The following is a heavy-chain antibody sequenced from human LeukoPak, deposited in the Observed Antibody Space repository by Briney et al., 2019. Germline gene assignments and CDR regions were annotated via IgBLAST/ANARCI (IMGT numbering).Heavy chain of an antibody. J-gene: IGHJ4*02. CDR3: AKAHAIMPFDY. CDR1: GFTFRSYV. D-gene: IGHD2-2*01. Sequence: PGGSLRLSCTASGFTFRSYVFSWVRRAPGKGLEWVSAISDSGDGTYYADSVKGRFTISRDNSKDTLYLQMNGLGAEDTAVYYCAKAHAIMPFDYWGQGTLVTVSS. CDR2: ISDSGDGT. V-gene: IGHV3-23*01.